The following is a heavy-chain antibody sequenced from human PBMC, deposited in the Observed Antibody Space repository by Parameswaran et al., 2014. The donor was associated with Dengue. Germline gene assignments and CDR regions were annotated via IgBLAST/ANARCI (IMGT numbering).Heavy chain of an antibody. CDR3: TDSGGTSVPQWDY. J-gene: IGHJ4*02. D-gene: IGHD1-26*01. Sequence: WIRQPPGKGLEWVGRIKSKTDGGTADYAAPVEGRFTISRDDSKNTVYLQMNSLKTEDTAVYYCTDSGGTSVPQWDYWGQGTLVTVSS. V-gene: IGHV3-15*01. CDR2: IKSKTDGGTA.